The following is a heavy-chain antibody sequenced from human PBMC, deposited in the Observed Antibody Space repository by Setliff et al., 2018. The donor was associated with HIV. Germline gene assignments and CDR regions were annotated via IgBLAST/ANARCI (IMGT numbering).Heavy chain of an antibody. CDR3: VRAGYCSSASCYFSGWFDP. CDR1: GGSISSYY. CDR2: IYTSGSI. Sequence: SETLSLTCTVSGGSISSYYWSWIRQPPGKGLEWIGYIYTSGSINYNPSLKSRVTISVDTSKNQFSLKLSSVTAADTAVYYCVRAGYCSSASCYFSGWFDPWGQGTLVTVSS. D-gene: IGHD2-2*01. V-gene: IGHV4-4*08. J-gene: IGHJ5*02.